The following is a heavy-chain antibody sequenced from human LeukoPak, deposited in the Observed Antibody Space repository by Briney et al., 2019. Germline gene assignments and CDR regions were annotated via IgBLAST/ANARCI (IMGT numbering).Heavy chain of an antibody. V-gene: IGHV3-48*03. D-gene: IGHD1-26*01. CDR1: GFTFSSYE. Sequence: PGGSLRLSCAASGFTFSSYEMNWIRQAPGKGLEWVSYISSDGSTIYYADSVKGRFTVSRDNAKNSLYLQMNSLRAEDTAVYYCARDRQWGLLWDYWGQGTLVTVSS. J-gene: IGHJ4*02. CDR3: ARDRQWGLLWDY. CDR2: ISSDGSTI.